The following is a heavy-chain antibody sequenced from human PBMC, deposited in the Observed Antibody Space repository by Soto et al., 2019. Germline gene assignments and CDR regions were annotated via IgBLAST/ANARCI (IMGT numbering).Heavy chain of an antibody. Sequence: QVHLVQSGAVVKKPGASVKVSCKGSGYDFTTYGITWVRQAPGQGLEWMAWISAHNGNTDYAQKLQARVTVTRDTSRSTAYMELRSLSSDDTAMYYCARGRYGDYWGQGALVTVSS. CDR3: ARGRYGDY. D-gene: IGHD1-1*01. J-gene: IGHJ4*02. V-gene: IGHV1-18*01. CDR1: GYDFTTYG. CDR2: ISAHNGNT.